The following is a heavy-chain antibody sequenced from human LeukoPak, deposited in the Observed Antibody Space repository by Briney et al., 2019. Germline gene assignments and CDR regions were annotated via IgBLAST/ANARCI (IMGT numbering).Heavy chain of an antibody. Sequence: ASVKVSCKASGYTFTSYGISWVRQAPGQGLEWMGWISAYNGNTNYAQKLQGRVTMTTDTSTSTAYMELRSLRSDDTAVYYCARDLFRSYDFWSGFYYGMDVWGQGTTVTVSS. J-gene: IGHJ6*02. V-gene: IGHV1-18*01. CDR2: ISAYNGNT. CDR1: GYTFTSYG. CDR3: ARDLFRSYDFWSGFYYGMDV. D-gene: IGHD3-3*01.